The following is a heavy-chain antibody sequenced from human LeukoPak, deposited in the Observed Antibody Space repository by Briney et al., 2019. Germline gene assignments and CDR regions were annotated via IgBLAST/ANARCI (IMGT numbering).Heavy chain of an antibody. Sequence: GGSLRLSCAASGFTFSSYAMSWVRQAPGKGLEWVSAISGSGGSTYYADSVKGRLTISRDNAKNSLYLQMNSLRAEDTAVYYCAELGITMIGGVWGKGTTVTISS. J-gene: IGHJ6*04. CDR3: AELGITMIGGV. V-gene: IGHV3-23*01. CDR2: ISGSGGST. CDR1: GFTFSSYA. D-gene: IGHD3-10*02.